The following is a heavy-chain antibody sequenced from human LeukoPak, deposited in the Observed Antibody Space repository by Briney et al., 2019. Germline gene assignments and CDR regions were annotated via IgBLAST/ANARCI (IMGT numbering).Heavy chain of an antibody. D-gene: IGHD3-22*01. CDR2: ISSGSSFM. J-gene: IGHJ5*02. CDR3: ARDYYDSSGSSWFDP. V-gene: IGHV3-21*01. Sequence: GGSLRLSCAASGFTFSRYSMNWVRQAPGKGVEWVSSISSGSSFMYYADSVKGRFTISRDNAKHSLYLQMNSLRAKDTALYYCARDYYDSSGSSWFDPGGQGTLVTVSS. CDR1: GFTFSRYS.